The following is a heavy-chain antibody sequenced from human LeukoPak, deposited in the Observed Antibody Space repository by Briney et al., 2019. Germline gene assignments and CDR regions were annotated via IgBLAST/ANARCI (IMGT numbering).Heavy chain of an antibody. Sequence: SETLSLTCAVYGGSFSGYYWSWIRQPPGKGLEWIGEINHSGSTNYNPSLKSRVTISVDTSKNQFSLKLSSVTAADTAAYYCARGRPYYDFWSGYLGKYYFDYWGQGTLVTVSS. J-gene: IGHJ4*02. CDR1: GGSFSGYY. CDR2: INHSGST. V-gene: IGHV4-34*01. CDR3: ARGRPYYDFWSGYLGKYYFDY. D-gene: IGHD3-3*01.